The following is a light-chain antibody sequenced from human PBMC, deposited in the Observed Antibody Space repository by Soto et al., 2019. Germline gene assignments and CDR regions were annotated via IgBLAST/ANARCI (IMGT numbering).Light chain of an antibody. CDR2: DAC. CDR3: QQYNSYST. J-gene: IGKJ1*01. Sequence: DIQMTQSPSTLSASVGDRVTITCRASQNINMWLAWYQQKPEKAPKLLIYDACSVQSGVPSRFSGSGSGTEFTTTISSQQPEDFASYYCQQYNSYSTFGQGTKVDIK. V-gene: IGKV1-5*01. CDR1: QNINMW.